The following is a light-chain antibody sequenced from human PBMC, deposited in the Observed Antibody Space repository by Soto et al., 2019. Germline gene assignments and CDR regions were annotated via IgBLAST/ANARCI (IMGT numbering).Light chain of an antibody. CDR3: QVYDSSTGV. Sequence: SYELTQPLSVSVALGQTARITCGGTNIASRNVYWYQQKPGQAPVLVIYSDRNRPSGIPERFSGSNTGNTATLTISRAQAGDEADYYCQVYDSSTGVFGGGTKLTVL. CDR1: NIASRN. J-gene: IGLJ2*01. CDR2: SDR. V-gene: IGLV3-9*01.